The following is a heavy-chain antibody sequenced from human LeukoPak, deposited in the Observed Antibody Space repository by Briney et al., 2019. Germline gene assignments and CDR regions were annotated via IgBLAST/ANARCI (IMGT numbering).Heavy chain of an antibody. J-gene: IGHJ2*01. CDR3: ASNWGPFWYFDL. V-gene: IGHV4-30-4*01. CDR1: GGSISSGDYY. CDR2: IYYSGST. Sequence: SQTLSLTCTVSGGSISSGDYYWSCIRQPPGKGLEWIGYIYYSGSTYYNPSLKSRVTISVDTSKNQFSLKLSSVTAADTAVYYCASNWGPFWYFDLWGRGTLVTVSS. D-gene: IGHD3-16*01.